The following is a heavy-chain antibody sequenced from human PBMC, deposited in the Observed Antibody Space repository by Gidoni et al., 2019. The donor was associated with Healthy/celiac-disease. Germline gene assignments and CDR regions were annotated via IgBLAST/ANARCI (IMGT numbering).Heavy chain of an antibody. D-gene: IGHD2-21*02. CDR2: IIPIFGTA. J-gene: IGHJ4*02. V-gene: IGHV1-69*01. CDR1: GGTFSSYA. Sequence: QVQLVQSVAEVKKPGSSVKVSCKASGGTFSSYAISWVRQAPGQGLEWMGGIIPIFGTANYAQKFQGRVTITADESTSTAYMELSSLRSEDTAVYYCARGGYCGGDCWYYFDYWGQGTLVTVSS. CDR3: ARGGYCGGDCWYYFDY.